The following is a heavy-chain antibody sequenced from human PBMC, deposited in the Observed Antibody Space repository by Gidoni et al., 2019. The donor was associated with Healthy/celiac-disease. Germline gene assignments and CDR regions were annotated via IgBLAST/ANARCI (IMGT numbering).Heavy chain of an antibody. D-gene: IGHD2-15*01. J-gene: IGHJ5*02. CDR2: SSGSGGST. Sequence: EVQLVESGGGLVQPGGSLRLSCAASGFTFSSYAMSWVRQAPGKGLEWVSASSGSGGSTYYADSVKGRFTISRDNSKNTLYLQMNSLRAEDTAVYYCAKEGPADIVVVVAATHAWFDPWGQGTLVTVSS. V-gene: IGHV3-23*04. CDR1: GFTFSSYA. CDR3: AKEGPADIVVVVAATHAWFDP.